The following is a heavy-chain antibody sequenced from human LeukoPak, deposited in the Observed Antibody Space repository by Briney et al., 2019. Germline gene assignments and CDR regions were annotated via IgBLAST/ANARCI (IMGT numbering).Heavy chain of an antibody. Sequence: ASVKVSCKASGYTFTGYYMHWVRQAPGQGLEWMGWINPNSGGTNYAQKFQGRVAMTRDTSISTAYMELSRLRSDDTAVYYCAVLQLERLDNWFDPWGQGTLVTVSS. CDR3: AVLQLERLDNWFDP. D-gene: IGHD1-1*01. V-gene: IGHV1-2*02. CDR1: GYTFTGYY. J-gene: IGHJ5*02. CDR2: INPNSGGT.